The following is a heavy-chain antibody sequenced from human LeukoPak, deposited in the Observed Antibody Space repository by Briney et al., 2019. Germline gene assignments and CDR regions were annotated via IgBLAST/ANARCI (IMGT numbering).Heavy chain of an antibody. J-gene: IGHJ6*02. CDR3: ARRRILHGMDV. CDR1: GGSISSSSYY. D-gene: IGHD2-15*01. Sequence: PSETLSLTCTVSGGSISSSSYYWGWIRQPPGKGLEWIGSIYYSGSTYYNPSLKSRVTISVDTSKNQFSLKLSSVTAADTAVYYCARRRILHGMDVWGQGTTVTVSS. CDR2: IYYSGST. V-gene: IGHV4-39*01.